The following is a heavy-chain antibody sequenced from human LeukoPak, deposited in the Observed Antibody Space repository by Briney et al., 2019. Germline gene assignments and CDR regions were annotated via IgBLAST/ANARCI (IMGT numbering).Heavy chain of an antibody. D-gene: IGHD2-2*01. J-gene: IGHJ4*02. CDR3: ARGLVVVPAAIAPYFDY. Sequence: SETLSLTCTVSGGSISSSSYYWGWIRQPPGKGLEWIGSIYYSGSTYYNPSLKSRVIISVDRSKNQFSLKLSSVTAADTAVYYCARGLVVVPAAIAPYFDYWGQGTLVTVSS. CDR2: IYYSGST. V-gene: IGHV4-39*07. CDR1: GGSISSSSYY.